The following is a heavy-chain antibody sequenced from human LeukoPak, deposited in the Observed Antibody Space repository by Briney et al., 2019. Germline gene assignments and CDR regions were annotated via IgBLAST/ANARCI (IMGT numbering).Heavy chain of an antibody. D-gene: IGHD6-19*01. Sequence: RSSETLSLTCTVSGGSTSSSTYYWDWIRQPPGKGLEWIGSIYYSGSTYYNPSLKSRVTISVDTSKNQFSLKLSSVTAADTAVYCCARPRRIAVAVDYWGQGTLVTVSS. CDR3: ARPRRIAVAVDY. V-gene: IGHV4-39*01. CDR2: IYYSGST. CDR1: GGSTSSSTYY. J-gene: IGHJ4*02.